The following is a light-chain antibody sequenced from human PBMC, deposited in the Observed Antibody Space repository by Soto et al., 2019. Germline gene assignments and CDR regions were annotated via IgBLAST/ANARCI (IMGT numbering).Light chain of an antibody. V-gene: IGKV3D-20*02. CDR2: AAS. CDR3: QQRSNWPRT. CDR1: QSVTYRY. J-gene: IGKJ1*01. Sequence: ETVLTQSPGTLALSPGERVTLSCRASQSVTYRYLAWYQQKPGQAPRLLIYAASTRATGIPDRFSGSGSGSGTDFTLTISSLEPEDFAVYYCQQRSNWPRTFGQGTKVDI.